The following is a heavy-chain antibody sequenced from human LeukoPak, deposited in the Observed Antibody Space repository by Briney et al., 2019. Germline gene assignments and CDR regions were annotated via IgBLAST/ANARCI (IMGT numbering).Heavy chain of an antibody. D-gene: IGHD4-17*01. CDR3: ASLSRVGYGAPRPDYYFDY. J-gene: IGHJ4*02. V-gene: IGHV4-61*01. Sequence: PSETLSLTCTVSDGSDSSGSYYWSWIRQPPGKGLEWIGYIYYSGSTNYNPSLKSRVTISVDTSKKQFSLKLNSVTAADTAVYYCASLSRVGYGAPRPDYYFDYWGQGTLVTVSS. CDR1: DGSDSSGSYY. CDR2: IYYSGST.